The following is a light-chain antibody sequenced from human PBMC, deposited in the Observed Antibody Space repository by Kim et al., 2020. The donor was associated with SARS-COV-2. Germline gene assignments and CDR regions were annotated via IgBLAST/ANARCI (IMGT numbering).Light chain of an antibody. CDR3: QVWDSSSDHRV. CDR2: YDR. CDR1: NSGSRG. J-gene: IGLJ3*02. Sequence: APGKTARSTCGGNNSGSRGVPWYQQKPGQAPVLVIHYDRDRPSGIPERFSGSNSGNTATLTISRVEAGDEADYYCQVWDSSSDHRVFGGGTQLTVL. V-gene: IGLV3-21*04.